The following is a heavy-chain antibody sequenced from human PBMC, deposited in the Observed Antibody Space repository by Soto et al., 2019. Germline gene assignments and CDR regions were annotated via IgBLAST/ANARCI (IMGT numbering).Heavy chain of an antibody. CDR1: GDSVSSNSAA. CDR2: TYYRSKWYN. J-gene: IGHJ4*02. Sequence: PSQTLSLTCAISGDSVSSNSAAWSWIRQSPSRGLEWLGRTYYRSKWYNEYAVSVKSRITINPDTSKNQFSLQLNSVTTEDTAVYCCARDGGFDYGEFDYWGQGTLVTVSS. V-gene: IGHV6-1*01. CDR3: ARDGGFDYGEFDY. D-gene: IGHD4-17*01.